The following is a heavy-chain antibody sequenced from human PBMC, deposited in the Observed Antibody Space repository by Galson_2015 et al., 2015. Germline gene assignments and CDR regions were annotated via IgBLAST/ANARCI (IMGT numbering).Heavy chain of an antibody. Sequence: CAISGDSVSSNSVIWHWTRQSPSRGLEWLGRTYYRSKWYIDYAASVNSRITINPDTSKNQFSLQLNSVTPEDTAVYYCVKAPAGTYGIFQYWGQGTLVTVSS. CDR2: TYYRSKWYI. D-gene: IGHD1-26*01. CDR1: GDSVSSNSVI. CDR3: VKAPAGTYGIFQY. V-gene: IGHV6-1*01. J-gene: IGHJ4*02.